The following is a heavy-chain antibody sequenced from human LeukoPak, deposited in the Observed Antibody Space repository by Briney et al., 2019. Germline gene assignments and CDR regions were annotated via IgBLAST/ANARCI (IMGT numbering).Heavy chain of an antibody. Sequence: PGRSLRRSSSASGFTFCSYGMHWVRQAPGKGLEWVAVISYDGSNKYYADPVKGRFTISRDNSKNTLYLQMNSLRAEDTAVYYCAKDQYGPWGQGTLVTVSS. CDR1: GFTFCSYG. CDR2: ISYDGSNK. J-gene: IGHJ5*02. CDR3: AKDQYGP. V-gene: IGHV3-30*18. D-gene: IGHD2-8*01.